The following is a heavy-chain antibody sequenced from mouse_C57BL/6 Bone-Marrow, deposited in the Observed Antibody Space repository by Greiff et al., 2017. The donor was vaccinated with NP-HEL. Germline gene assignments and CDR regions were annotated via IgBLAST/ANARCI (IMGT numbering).Heavy chain of an antibody. J-gene: IGHJ2*01. CDR3: ASGGYYFDY. V-gene: IGHV1-22*01. CDR2: INPNNGGT. Sequence: VQLQQSGPELVKPGASVKMSCKASGYTFTDYNMHWVKQSHGKSLEWIGYINPNNGGTSYNQKFKGKATLTVNESSSTAYMELRSLTSEDSAVYYCASGGYYFDYWGQGTTLTVSS. D-gene: IGHD1-1*02. CDR1: GYTFTDYN.